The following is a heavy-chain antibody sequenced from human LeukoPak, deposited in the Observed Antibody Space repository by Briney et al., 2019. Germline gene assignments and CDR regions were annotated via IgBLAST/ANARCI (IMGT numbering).Heavy chain of an antibody. CDR2: ISGSGGST. D-gene: IGHD3-9*01. Sequence: PGGSLRLSCAASGFTFSSYGMSWVRQAPGKGLEWVSAISGSGGSTYYADSVKGRFTISRDNSKNTLYLQMNSLRAEDTAVYYCANGGDYDILTGYYTPFDYWGQGTLVTVSS. V-gene: IGHV3-23*01. J-gene: IGHJ4*02. CDR3: ANGGDYDILTGYYTPFDY. CDR1: GFTFSSYG.